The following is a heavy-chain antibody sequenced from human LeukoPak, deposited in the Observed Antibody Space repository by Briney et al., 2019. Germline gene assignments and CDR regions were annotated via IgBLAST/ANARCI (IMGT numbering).Heavy chain of an antibody. V-gene: IGHV4-39*01. Sequence: PSETLSLTCTVSGGSISSSSYYWGWIRQPPGKGLEWIGSIYYSGSTYCNPSLKSRVTISVDTSKNQFSLKLSSVTAADTAVYYCARRGMVHCDYWGQGTLVTVSS. CDR2: IYYSGST. CDR1: GGSISSSSYY. D-gene: IGHD1-1*01. J-gene: IGHJ4*02. CDR3: ARRGMVHCDY.